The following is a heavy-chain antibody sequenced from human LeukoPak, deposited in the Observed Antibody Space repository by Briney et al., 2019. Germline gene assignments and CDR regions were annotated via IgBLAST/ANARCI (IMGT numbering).Heavy chain of an antibody. V-gene: IGHV3-7*01. CDR1: GFTFSSYW. CDR3: ARWSRVGSGLYYIDD. D-gene: IGHD6-25*01. J-gene: IGHJ4*02. Sequence: GGSLRLSCAASGFTFSSYWMSWVRQAPGKGLEWVANIKQDGSEKYYVASVKGRFTISRDNDKNSLYLQMNSLRAEDTAVYYCARWSRVGSGLYYIDDWGQGTLVTVSS. CDR2: IKQDGSEK.